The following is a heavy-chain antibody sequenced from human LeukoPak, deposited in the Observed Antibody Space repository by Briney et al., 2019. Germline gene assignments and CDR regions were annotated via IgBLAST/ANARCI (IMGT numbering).Heavy chain of an antibody. J-gene: IGHJ4*01. CDR3: AKGGGSLAW. D-gene: IGHD2-15*01. V-gene: IGHV4/OR15-8*01. Sequence: PGESLRLSCGASGFSFTTYWMGWVRQSPGKGLEWIGEIHHSGGTNYNPSLKSRVTISVDKSKNQFSLNLRAVTAADMAVYYCAKGGGSLAWWGQGALVTVSS. CDR1: GFSFTTYW. CDR2: IHHSGGT.